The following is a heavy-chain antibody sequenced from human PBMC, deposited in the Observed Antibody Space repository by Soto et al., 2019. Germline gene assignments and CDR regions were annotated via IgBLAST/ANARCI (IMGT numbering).Heavy chain of an antibody. Sequence: EVQLLESGGGLVQPGGSLRLSCAASGFTFSSHVMSWVRQAPGKGLEWVSGISTGGGSTDYADSVKGRFTFSRDNYKNTLHLQMKSLRAEDTAVYYCARSREIIASAGSFDFWGQGTLVTVSS. V-gene: IGHV3-23*01. J-gene: IGHJ4*02. D-gene: IGHD6-25*01. CDR3: ARSREIIASAGSFDF. CDR1: GFTFSSHV. CDR2: ISTGGGST.